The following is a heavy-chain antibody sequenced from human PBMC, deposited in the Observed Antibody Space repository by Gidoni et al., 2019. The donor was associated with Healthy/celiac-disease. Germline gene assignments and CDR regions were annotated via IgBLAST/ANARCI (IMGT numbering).Heavy chain of an antibody. J-gene: IGHJ6*02. Sequence: QLQLQESGPGLVKPSETLSLTCTVSGGSISSSRYYWGWIRQPPGQGLEWIGSIYYSGSTYYNPSLKSRVTISVDTSKNQFSLKLSSVTAADTAVYYCARRGDFWSGPPYGMDVWGQGTTVTVSS. D-gene: IGHD3-3*01. CDR3: ARRGDFWSGPPYGMDV. V-gene: IGHV4-39*01. CDR1: GGSISSSRYY. CDR2: IYYSGST.